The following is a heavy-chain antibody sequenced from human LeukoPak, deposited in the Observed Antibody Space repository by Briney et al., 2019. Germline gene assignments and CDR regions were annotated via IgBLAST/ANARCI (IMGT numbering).Heavy chain of an antibody. J-gene: IGHJ4*02. V-gene: IGHV4-59*08. CDR3: ARSDGYNSYYFQY. Sequence: SDTLSLTCTGSGGSISRYYGSWIRQPPGKVLELIGYIYYSGSTNYNPSVESRVTISVNTSKKQFSLKLRSVTAPDPAVYYCARSDGYNSYYFQYSGQGTLVTVSS. D-gene: IGHD5-24*01. CDR2: IYYSGST. CDR1: GGSISRYY.